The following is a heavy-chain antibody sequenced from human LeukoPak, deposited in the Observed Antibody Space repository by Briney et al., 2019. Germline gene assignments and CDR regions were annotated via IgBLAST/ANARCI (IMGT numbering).Heavy chain of an antibody. J-gene: IGHJ4*02. CDR3: ARDGGRSGSYSFDY. Sequence: ASVKVSCKASGYTFTSYAMHWVRQAPGQRLEWMGWINAGNGNTKYSQEFQGRVTITRDTSASTAYMELSSLRSEDMAVYYCARDGGRSGSYSFDYWGQGTLVTVSS. CDR1: GYTFTSYA. V-gene: IGHV1-3*03. CDR2: INAGNGNT. D-gene: IGHD1-26*01.